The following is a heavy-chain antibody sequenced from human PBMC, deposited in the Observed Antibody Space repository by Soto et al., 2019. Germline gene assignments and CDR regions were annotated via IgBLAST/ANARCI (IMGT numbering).Heavy chain of an antibody. V-gene: IGHV3-74*01. CDR1: GFTFSSYW. J-gene: IGHJ6*03. CDR2: INSDGSST. Sequence: GGSLRLSCAASGFTFSSYWMHWVRQAPGKGLVWVSRINSDGSSTSYGDSVKGRFTISRDNAKNTLYLQMNSLRAEDTAVYYCARGCYYDFWSGSLHYYMDVWGKGTTVTVSS. D-gene: IGHD3-3*01. CDR3: ARGCYYDFWSGSLHYYMDV.